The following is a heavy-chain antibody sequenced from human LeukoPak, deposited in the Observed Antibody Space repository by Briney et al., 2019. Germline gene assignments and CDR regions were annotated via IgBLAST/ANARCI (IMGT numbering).Heavy chain of an antibody. V-gene: IGHV3-23*01. Sequence: GGSLRLSCAASGFTFSNYAMSWVRQPPGKGLEWVSTVSSSGDETHYADSVQGRFTISRDNSKNTLSLHMNSWRGEDTAVYYCANDPRGDATWFDPWGQGTLVTVSS. CDR2: VSSSGDET. CDR3: ANDPRGDATWFDP. CDR1: GFTFSNYA. J-gene: IGHJ5*02. D-gene: IGHD2-15*01.